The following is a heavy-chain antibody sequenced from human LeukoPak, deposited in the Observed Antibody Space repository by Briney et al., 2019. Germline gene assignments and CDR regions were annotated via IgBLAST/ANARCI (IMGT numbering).Heavy chain of an antibody. V-gene: IGHV3-23*01. J-gene: IGHJ4*02. Sequence: GGSLRLSCAASGFTFSSYAMSWVRQAPGKGLEWVSAISGSGGSTYYADSVKGRFTISRDNAKNSLYLQKNSLRAEDTAVYYCARVVAPLFDYWGQGTLVTVSS. CDR3: ARVVAPLFDY. CDR1: GFTFSSYA. CDR2: ISGSGGST. D-gene: IGHD2-21*01.